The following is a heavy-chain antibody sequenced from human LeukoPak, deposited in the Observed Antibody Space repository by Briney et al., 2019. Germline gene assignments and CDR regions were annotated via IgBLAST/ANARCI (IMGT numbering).Heavy chain of an antibody. CDR3: ARVGVAGIGDDAFDI. D-gene: IGHD6-19*01. V-gene: IGHV4-59*01. Sequence: SETLSLTCAVYGGSFSSYYWSWIRQPPGKGLEWIGYIYYSGSTNYNPSLKSRVTISVDTSKNQFPLKLSSVTAADTAVYYCARVGVAGIGDDAFDIWGQGTMVTVSS. CDR2: IYYSGST. CDR1: GGSFSSYY. J-gene: IGHJ3*02.